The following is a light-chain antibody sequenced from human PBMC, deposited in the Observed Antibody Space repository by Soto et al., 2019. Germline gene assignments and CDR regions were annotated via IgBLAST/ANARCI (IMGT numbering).Light chain of an antibody. J-gene: IGKJ1*01. CDR3: MQASLWPPT. CDR2: KAS. Sequence: DVGMTQSRLSLPVTLGQPASISCRSSRSLVYSDGNAYLDWFQQRPGQSPRRLIYKASNRDSGVPDRFSGSVSGPDFTLQISRVEAEDVGVYYCMQASLWPPTFGRGTRVEIK. CDR1: RSLVYSDGNAY. V-gene: IGKV2-30*01.